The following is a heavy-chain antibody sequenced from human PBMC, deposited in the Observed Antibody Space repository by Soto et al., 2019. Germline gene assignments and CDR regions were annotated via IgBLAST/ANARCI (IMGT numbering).Heavy chain of an antibody. V-gene: IGHV4-34*01. CDR2: INHSGST. Sequence: SETLSLTCAVYGGSFSGYYWSWIRQPPGKGLEWIGEINHSGSTNYNPSLKSRVTISVDTSKNQFSLKLSSVTAADTAVYYCARGARRGGNFADYWGQGTLVTVSS. D-gene: IGHD3-10*01. CDR3: ARGARRGGNFADY. CDR1: GGSFSGYY. J-gene: IGHJ4*02.